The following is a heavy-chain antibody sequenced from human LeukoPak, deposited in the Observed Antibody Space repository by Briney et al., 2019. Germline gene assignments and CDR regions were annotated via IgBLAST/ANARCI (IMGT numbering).Heavy chain of an antibody. CDR2: IIPVFGTT. D-gene: IGHD3-22*01. V-gene: IGHV1-69*06. Sequence: ASVKVSCKASGGTFSYTITWVRQAPGQGLEWLGGIIPVFGTTTYAQKFQAKVTMTADKSTNTAYLEISSLTSDDTAVYYCARCSPGDSSNFYAVLQYWGQGTQVTVST. CDR3: ARCSPGDSSNFYAVLQY. CDR1: GGTFSYT. J-gene: IGHJ4*02.